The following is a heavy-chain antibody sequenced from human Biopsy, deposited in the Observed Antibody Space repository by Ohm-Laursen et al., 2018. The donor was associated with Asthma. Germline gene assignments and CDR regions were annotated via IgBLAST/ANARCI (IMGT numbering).Heavy chain of an antibody. CDR1: GFTFSSYG. Sequence: SLRLSCTAPGFTFSSYGMHWVRQAPGKGLEWVAVIWYDGSNKYYADSVKGRFTISRDNSKNTLYLQMNSPRAEDTAVYYCARSIYDFWSGYYGMDVWGQGTTVTVSS. CDR3: ARSIYDFWSGYYGMDV. D-gene: IGHD3-3*01. J-gene: IGHJ6*02. V-gene: IGHV3-33*01. CDR2: IWYDGSNK.